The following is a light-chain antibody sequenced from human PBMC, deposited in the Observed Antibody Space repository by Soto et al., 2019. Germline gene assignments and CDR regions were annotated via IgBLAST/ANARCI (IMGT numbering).Light chain of an antibody. CDR2: EVS. CDR1: SSDVGGYNY. CDR3: SSYTSTTTRV. Sequence: QSVLTQPASVSGSPGQSITISCTGTSSDVGGYNYVSWYQQHPGKGPKLMIYEVSNRPSGVSNRFSGSKSGNTATLTISGLQAEDEADYYCSSYTSTTTRVFGTATKVTVL. J-gene: IGLJ1*01. V-gene: IGLV2-14*03.